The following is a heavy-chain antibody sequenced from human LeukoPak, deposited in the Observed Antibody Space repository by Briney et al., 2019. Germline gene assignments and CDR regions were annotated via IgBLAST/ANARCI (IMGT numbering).Heavy chain of an antibody. V-gene: IGHV1-2*02. CDR1: GYTFTGYY. CDR3: ARGRGQLYYSLPDPAHGMDI. Sequence: ASVEVSCKASGYTFTGYYMHWVRQAPGQGLEWMGWINPNSGGTNYAQKFQGRVTMTRDTSITTAYMELSRLKSDDTAVYYCARGRGQLYYSLPDPAHGMDIWGQGTTLTVSS. D-gene: IGHD1-26*01. CDR2: INPNSGGT. J-gene: IGHJ6*02.